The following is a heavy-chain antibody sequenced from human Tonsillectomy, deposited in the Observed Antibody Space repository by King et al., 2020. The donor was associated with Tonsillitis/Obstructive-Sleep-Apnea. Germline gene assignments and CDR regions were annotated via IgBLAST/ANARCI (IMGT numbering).Heavy chain of an antibody. Sequence: QLQESGPGLVKSSETLSPTCTVSGGSISSYYWSWIRQPPGKGLEWIGYIYSSGSINYNPSLKSRVTLSVDTSKNQFSLKLSSVTAADTAVYYCARGTTYYDFWSGSVAFDIWGQGTMVTVSS. D-gene: IGHD3-3*01. CDR2: IYSSGSI. J-gene: IGHJ3*02. CDR1: GGSISSYY. CDR3: ARGTTYYDFWSGSVAFDI. V-gene: IGHV4-59*01.